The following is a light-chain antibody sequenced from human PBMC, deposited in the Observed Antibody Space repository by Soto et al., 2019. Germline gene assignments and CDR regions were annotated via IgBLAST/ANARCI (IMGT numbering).Light chain of an antibody. CDR2: DVG. CDR1: SSDVGGYNY. J-gene: IGLJ3*02. V-gene: IGLV2-14*03. CDR3: CSYTSSTTWV. Sequence: QSALTQPASVSGSPGQSITISCTGNSSDVGGYNYVSWYQQHPGKAPKLMLYDVGSRPSGVSNRFSGSKSGNTASLTISGLQAEDEADYYCCSYTSSTTWVFGGGTKLTVL.